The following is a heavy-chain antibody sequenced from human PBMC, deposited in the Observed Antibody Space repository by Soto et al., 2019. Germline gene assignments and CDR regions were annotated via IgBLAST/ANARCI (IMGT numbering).Heavy chain of an antibody. CDR2: ISSSGSTI. CDR3: ARDSPLGWFDP. J-gene: IGHJ5*02. V-gene: IGHV3-48*03. CDR1: GFTFSSYE. D-gene: IGHD3-16*01. Sequence: PGGSRELSCAASGFTFSSYEMNWVRQAPGKGLEWVSYISSSGSTIYYADSVKGRFTISRDNAKNSLYLQMNSLRAEDTAVYYCARDSPLGWFDPWGQGTLVTVSS.